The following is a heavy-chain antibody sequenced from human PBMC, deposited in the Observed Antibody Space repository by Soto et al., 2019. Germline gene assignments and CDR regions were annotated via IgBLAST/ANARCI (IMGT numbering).Heavy chain of an antibody. V-gene: IGHV1-2*04. CDR3: ARESLELLRGLDY. CDR1: GYTFTGYY. CDR2: INPNSGGT. J-gene: IGHJ4*02. D-gene: IGHD1-26*01. Sequence: ASVKVSCKASGYTFTGYYMHWVRQAPGQGLEWMGWINPNSGGTNYAQKFQGWVTMTRDTSISTAYTELSRLRSDDTAVYYCARESLELLRGLDYWGQGTLVTVSS.